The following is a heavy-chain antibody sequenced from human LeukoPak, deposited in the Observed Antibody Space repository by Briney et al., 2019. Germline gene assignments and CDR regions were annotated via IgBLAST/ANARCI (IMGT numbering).Heavy chain of an antibody. CDR2: IIPIFGTA. J-gene: IGHJ4*02. D-gene: IGHD3-22*01. V-gene: IGHV1-69*13. CDR3: ARDGGDSSGYFY. Sequence: SVKVSCKASGGTFSSYAISWVRQAPGQGLEWMGGIIPIFGTANYAQKFQGRVTITADESTSTAYMELSRLRSDDTAVYYCARDGGDSSGYFYWGQGTLVTVSS. CDR1: GGTFSSYA.